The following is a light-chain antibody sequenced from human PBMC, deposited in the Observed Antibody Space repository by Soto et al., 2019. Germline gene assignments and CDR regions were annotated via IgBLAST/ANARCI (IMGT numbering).Light chain of an antibody. CDR1: QSISSSH. Sequence: DIVLTQSPGTLSLSPGERATLSCRASQSISSSHLAWYQHKPGQAPRLLMYEASSRATGIPDRFSGSGSGTDFTLTISRLEPEDFAVYYCHQFGSSLPYTFGQGARLDIK. J-gene: IGKJ2*01. CDR3: HQFGSSLPYT. CDR2: EAS. V-gene: IGKV3-20*01.